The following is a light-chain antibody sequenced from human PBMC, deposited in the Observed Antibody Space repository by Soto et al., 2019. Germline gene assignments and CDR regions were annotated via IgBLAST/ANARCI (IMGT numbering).Light chain of an antibody. CDR3: QSYDSSRSGGV. CDR1: RSHIGAGYD. CDR2: GNR. V-gene: IGLV1-40*01. J-gene: IGLJ2*01. Sequence: QSVLTQPPSVSGAPGQRVTLSCTGSRSHIGAGYDVHWYQQRPGTAPTLLIQGNRNRPPGVPDRVAGSKSGTSASPAITGLQAEDEADNYCQSYDSSRSGGVFGGGTKLTVL.